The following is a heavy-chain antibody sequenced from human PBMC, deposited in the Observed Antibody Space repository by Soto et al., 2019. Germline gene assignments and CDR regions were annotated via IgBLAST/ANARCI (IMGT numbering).Heavy chain of an antibody. CDR2: IFPSGST. Sequence: SLTCSVSGYSISSGDHWGWIRQPPGKGLEWIGSIFPSGSTYYNPSLKSRVTISVDTSKKQFSLNLASVSAADTAVYYCARAPKVSGSSQTRPDFWGQGTLVTVSS. J-gene: IGHJ4*02. D-gene: IGHD6-6*01. CDR1: GYSISSGDH. V-gene: IGHV4-38-2*02. CDR3: ARAPKVSGSSQTRPDF.